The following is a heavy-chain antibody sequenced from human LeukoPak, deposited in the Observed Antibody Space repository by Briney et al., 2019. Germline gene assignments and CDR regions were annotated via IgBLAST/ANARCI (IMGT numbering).Heavy chain of an antibody. D-gene: IGHD3-9*01. CDR3: ARDFYDNWTGYYYFDY. CDR1: GGSVSSGSYY. CDR2: IYYSGST. J-gene: IGHJ4*02. V-gene: IGHV4-61*01. Sequence: PSETLSLTCTVSGGSVSSGSYYWSWMRQPPGKGLEWIGYIYYSGSTNYNPSLKSRVTISVDTSKNQFSLKLSSVTAADTAVYYCARDFYDNWTGYYYFDYWGQGTLVTVSS.